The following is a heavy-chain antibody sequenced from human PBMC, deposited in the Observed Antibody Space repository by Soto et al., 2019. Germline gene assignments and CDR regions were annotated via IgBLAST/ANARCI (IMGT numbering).Heavy chain of an antibody. J-gene: IGHJ5*02. CDR2: INPHGGST. CDR1: RDTFTSYY. V-gene: IGHV1-46*01. CDR3: APSSAGNLGLTIEGTNCFAT. Sequence: GASVKVSCKAPRDTFTSYYINWVRQAPGQGLEWMGVINPHGGSTAYAQKFKGRVTSTRDTSASTVYMEVSSLTSEDTAMYYCAPSSAGNLGLTIEGTNCFATWGQGTLVTVSS. D-gene: IGHD1-26*01.